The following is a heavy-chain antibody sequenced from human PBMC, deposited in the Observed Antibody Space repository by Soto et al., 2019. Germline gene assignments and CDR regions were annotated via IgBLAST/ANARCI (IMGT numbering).Heavy chain of an antibody. CDR3: ARRQLWSRYYYYYYGMDV. CDR2: IDPSDSYT. Sequence: GESLKISCKGSGYSFTSYWISWVRQMPGKGLEWMGRIDPSDSYTNYSPSFQGHVTISADKSIGTAYLQWSSLKASDTAMYYCARRQLWSRYYYYYYGMDVWGQGTTVTVS. V-gene: IGHV5-10-1*01. CDR1: GYSFTSYW. D-gene: IGHD5-18*01. J-gene: IGHJ6*02.